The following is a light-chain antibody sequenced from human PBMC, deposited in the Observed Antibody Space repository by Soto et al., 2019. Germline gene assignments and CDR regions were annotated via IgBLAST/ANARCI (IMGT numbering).Light chain of an antibody. CDR2: DDS. CDR3: QQYNSYPLYT. Sequence: DSQMPQSPSTLSASVGDRVTITCRASQSISSWLAWYQQKPGKAPKLLIYDDSSLESGVPSRFSGSGSETEFTLTISSVQPDDFATYYCQQYNSYPLYTCGQRPKLEIK. J-gene: IGKJ2*01. V-gene: IGKV1-5*01. CDR1: QSISSW.